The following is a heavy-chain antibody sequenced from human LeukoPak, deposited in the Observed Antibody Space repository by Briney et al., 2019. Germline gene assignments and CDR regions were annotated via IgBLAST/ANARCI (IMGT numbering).Heavy chain of an antibody. CDR1: GGTFSSYA. CDR2: IIPIFGTA. CDR3: ARGGLRGPWWY. J-gene: IGHJ4*02. Sequence: SVKVSCKASGGTFSSYAISWVRQAPGQGVEGMGGIIPIFGTANYAQKFQGRVTITADESTTTAYMELSSLRSEDTAVYYCARGGLRGPWWYWGQGTLVTVSS. V-gene: IGHV1-69*01. D-gene: IGHD4-17*01.